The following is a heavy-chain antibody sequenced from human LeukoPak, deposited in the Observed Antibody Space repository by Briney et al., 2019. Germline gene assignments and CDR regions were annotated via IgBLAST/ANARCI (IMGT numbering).Heavy chain of an antibody. J-gene: IGHJ5*02. CDR2: ISAYNGNT. CDR1: GGTFSSYA. Sequence: GASVKVSCKASGGTFSSYAISWVRQAPGQGLEWMGWISAYNGNTNYAQKLQGRVTMTTDTSTSTAYMELRSLRSDDTAVYYCARDRTVPYSGSYYWFDPWGQGTLVTVSS. CDR3: ARDRTVPYSGSYYWFDP. V-gene: IGHV1-18*01. D-gene: IGHD1-26*01.